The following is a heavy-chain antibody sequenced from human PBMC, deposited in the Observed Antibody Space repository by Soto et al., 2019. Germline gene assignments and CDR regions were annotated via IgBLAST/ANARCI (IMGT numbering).Heavy chain of an antibody. J-gene: IGHJ4*01. CDR1: GFTFSSHA. Sequence: EVQLLASGGGLVQPGGSLRLSCAASGFTFSSHAMSCVRQAPGKGLELVSAISGSGGSTYYADSVKGRFTISRDNSKNTPYLQMNCLTDADAAVYFCAKDLRTTGATPSCYWGHGTMVTVCS. CDR3: AKDLRTTGATPSCY. CDR2: ISGSGGST. V-gene: IGHV3-23*01. D-gene: IGHD4-17*01.